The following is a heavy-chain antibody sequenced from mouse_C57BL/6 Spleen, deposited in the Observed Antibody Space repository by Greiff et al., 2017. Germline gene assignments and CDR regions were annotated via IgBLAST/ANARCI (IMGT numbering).Heavy chain of an antibody. CDR3: ARYDDDGNPAWFAY. CDR1: GFSLSTFGMG. CDR2: IWWDADK. Sequence: QVTLKESGPGILQPSQTLSLTCSFSGFSLSTFGMGVGWIRQPSGKGLEWLAHIWWDADKYYNPDLKSLLTISKDTSKNQVFLKIANVDTADTATYYCARYDDDGNPAWFAYWGQGTLVTVSA. J-gene: IGHJ3*01. V-gene: IGHV8-8*01. D-gene: IGHD2-4*01.